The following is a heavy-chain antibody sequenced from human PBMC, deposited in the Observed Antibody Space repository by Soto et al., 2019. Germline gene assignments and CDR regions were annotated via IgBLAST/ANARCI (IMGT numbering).Heavy chain of an antibody. CDR2: IFYSGST. D-gene: IGHD5-18*01. CDR1: GGSIRSYY. J-gene: IGHJ4*02. V-gene: IGHV4-59*01. CDR3: ARRAEDTAMLDS. Sequence: SETLSLTCTVSGGSIRSYYWTWIRQPPGKGLEWLGYIFYSGSTFYNPSLKSRVTISIHTSKSQFSLQLTSVTAADTAVYYCARRAEDTAMLDSWGQGTLVTVSS.